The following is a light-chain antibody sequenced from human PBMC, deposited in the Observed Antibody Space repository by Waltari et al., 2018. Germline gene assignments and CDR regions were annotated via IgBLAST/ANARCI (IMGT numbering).Light chain of an antibody. V-gene: IGLV1-47*01. CDR2: RNN. CDR3: ASWDDSLSVGV. J-gene: IGLJ3*02. Sequence: QSVLTQPPSASGTPGQRVTISCSGSISNLGTNYVYWYQQFPGTAPKLLIQRNNQRPPGVPARFSGSKSGTSASLAISGLRSEDEADYYCASWDDSLSVGVFGGGTKLTVL. CDR1: ISNLGTNY.